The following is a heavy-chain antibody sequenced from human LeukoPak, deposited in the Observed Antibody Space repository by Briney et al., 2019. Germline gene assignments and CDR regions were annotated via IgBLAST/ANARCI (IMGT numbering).Heavy chain of an antibody. Sequence: GGSLRLSCAASGFTFSSYAMTWVRQAPGKGLEWVSTINRSGSTYDADSVKGRFTISRDNSKNTLYLQMNSLRAEDTAIYYCAKETSESYSPLEHWGQGTLVTVSS. V-gene: IGHV3-23*01. CDR3: AKETSESYSPLEH. CDR2: INRSGST. CDR1: GFTFSSYA. D-gene: IGHD1-26*01. J-gene: IGHJ1*01.